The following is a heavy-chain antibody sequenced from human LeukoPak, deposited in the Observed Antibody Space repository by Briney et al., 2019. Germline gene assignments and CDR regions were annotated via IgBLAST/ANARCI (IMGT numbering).Heavy chain of an antibody. CDR2: IYYSGST. D-gene: IGHD6-19*01. Sequence: PGGSLRLSCAASGFTFSSYSMNWVRQPPGKGLEWIGSIYYSGSTYYNPSLKSRVTISVDTSKNQFSLKLSSVTAADTAVYYCARHRGYSSGWYEDYFDYWGQGTLVTVSS. V-gene: IGHV4-39*01. CDR3: ARHRGYSSGWYEDYFDY. J-gene: IGHJ4*02. CDR1: GFTFSSYSMN.